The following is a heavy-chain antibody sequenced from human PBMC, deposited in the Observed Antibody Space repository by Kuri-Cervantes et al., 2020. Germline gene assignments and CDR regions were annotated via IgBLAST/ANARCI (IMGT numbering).Heavy chain of an antibody. CDR3: ASRYYDSSPLAPFDY. CDR1: GGTFSSYA. D-gene: IGHD3-22*01. J-gene: IGHJ4*02. V-gene: IGHV1-69*13. Sequence: SVKVSCKASGGTFSSYAISWVRQAPGQGLEWMGGIIPIFGTANYAQKFQGRVTITADESTSTAYMELRSLRSDDTAVYYCASRYYDSSPLAPFDYWGQGTLVTVSS. CDR2: IIPIFGTA.